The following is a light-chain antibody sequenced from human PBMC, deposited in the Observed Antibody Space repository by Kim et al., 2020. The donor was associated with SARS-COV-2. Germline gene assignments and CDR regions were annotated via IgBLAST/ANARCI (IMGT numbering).Light chain of an antibody. Sequence: SPGERAIPSCRASQSVSSSYLAWYQPKPGQTPRLLIYGASSRATGIPDRFSGSGSGADFTLTISRLEPEDFAVYYCQQYGVSRWTFGQGTKVDIK. J-gene: IGKJ1*01. V-gene: IGKV3-20*01. CDR2: GAS. CDR3: QQYGVSRWT. CDR1: QSVSSSY.